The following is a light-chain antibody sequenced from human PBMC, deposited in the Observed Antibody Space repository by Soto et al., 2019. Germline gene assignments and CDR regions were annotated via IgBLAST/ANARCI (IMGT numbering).Light chain of an antibody. CDR2: EVN. V-gene: IGLV2-8*01. Sequence: QSVLTQPPSASGSPGQSVTISCTGTSSDVGRYNYVSWYQQYPGKAPKLIIYEVNKRPSGVPDRFSGSKAGNTASLTVSGLQAEDEAEYHGGSDAGSKVFFGGGTKLTVL. J-gene: IGLJ2*01. CDR1: SSDVGRYNY. CDR3: GSDAGSKVF.